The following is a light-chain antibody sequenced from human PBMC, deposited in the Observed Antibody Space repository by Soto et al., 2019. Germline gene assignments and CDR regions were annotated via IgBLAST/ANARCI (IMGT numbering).Light chain of an antibody. Sequence: EIVMTQSPATLSVSPGGSATLSCRASQHVSSNFAWYRQKPGQAPTLLIYRASTRATGIPARFSGSGSGTEFPLTIRSLQSEDFAVYYCQQYNNWPYTFGQGTKLEIK. CDR3: QQYNNWPYT. CDR2: RAS. V-gene: IGKV3-15*01. J-gene: IGKJ2*01. CDR1: QHVSSN.